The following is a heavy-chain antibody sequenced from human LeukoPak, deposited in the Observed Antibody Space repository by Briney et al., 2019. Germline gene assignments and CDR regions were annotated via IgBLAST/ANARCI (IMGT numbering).Heavy chain of an antibody. CDR2: ISPYNGKP. J-gene: IGHJ3*01. Sequence: RASVKVSCKASGYTFTSYGISWVRQAPGQGLQWMGWISPYNGKPNYAQKFQGRVTMTTDTSTRTAYMELRSLRSDDTAVYYCARGVSSGYDLRVAFDLWGQGTLVIVSS. CDR1: GYTFTSYG. CDR3: ARGVSSGYDLRVAFDL. D-gene: IGHD5-12*01. V-gene: IGHV1-18*01.